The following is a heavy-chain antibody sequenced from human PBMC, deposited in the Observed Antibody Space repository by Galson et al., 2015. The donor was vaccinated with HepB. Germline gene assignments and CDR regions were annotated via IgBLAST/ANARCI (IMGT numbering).Heavy chain of an antibody. Sequence: SLRLSCAASGFTFSSYGMHWVRQAPGKGLEWVAVISYDGSNKYYADSVKGRFTISRDNSKNTLYLQMNSLRAEDTAVYYCAKELNYYGSGSYYFDYWGQGTLVTVSS. CDR1: GFTFSSYG. CDR3: AKELNYYGSGSYYFDY. J-gene: IGHJ4*02. CDR2: ISYDGSNK. D-gene: IGHD3-10*01. V-gene: IGHV3-30*18.